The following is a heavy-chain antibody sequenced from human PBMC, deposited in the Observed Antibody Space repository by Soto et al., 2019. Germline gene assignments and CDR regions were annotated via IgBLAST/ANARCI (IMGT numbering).Heavy chain of an antibody. CDR1: EFTFSSYT. D-gene: IGHD6-19*01. CDR3: AREWSMSVAATGY. Sequence: QVQLVESGGGVVQPGRSLKLSCAASEFTFSSYTMYWVRQAPGTGLGWVAGISNDGGNTYYLDSVKGRFTISRDNSKNTLYLEMNSLRVAGTAGYSCAREWSMSVAATGYWGQGTLVTVSS. J-gene: IGHJ4*02. CDR2: ISNDGGNT. V-gene: IGHV3-30-3*01.